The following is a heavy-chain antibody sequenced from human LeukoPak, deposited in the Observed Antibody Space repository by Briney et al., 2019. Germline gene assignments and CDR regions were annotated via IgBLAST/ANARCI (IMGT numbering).Heavy chain of an antibody. CDR1: GYTFTSYY. J-gene: IGHJ4*02. V-gene: IGHV1-46*01. D-gene: IGHD2-15*01. Sequence: ASVKVSCKASGYTFTSYYMHWVRQAPGQGLEWMGIINPSGGSTSYAQKFQGRVTMTRDTSTSTVYMELSSLRSEDTAVYYCARALGYCSGGSCYPKDYWGQGTLVTVSS. CDR2: INPSGGST. CDR3: ARALGYCSGGSCYPKDY.